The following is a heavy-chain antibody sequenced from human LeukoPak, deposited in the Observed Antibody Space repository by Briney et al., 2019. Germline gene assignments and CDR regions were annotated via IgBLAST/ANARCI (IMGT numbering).Heavy chain of an antibody. CDR1: GYIFTSYW. J-gene: IGHJ6*03. CDR3: ARAYNWNFRDYYYMDV. CDR2: IYPGDSDT. D-gene: IGHD1-7*01. V-gene: IGHV5-51*01. Sequence: GESLKISCKGSGYIFTSYWIGWVRQMPGKGLEWMGIIYPGDSDTRYSPSFQGQVTISADKSISTAYLQWSSLKASDTAMYYCARAYNWNFRDYYYMDVWGKGTTVTVSS.